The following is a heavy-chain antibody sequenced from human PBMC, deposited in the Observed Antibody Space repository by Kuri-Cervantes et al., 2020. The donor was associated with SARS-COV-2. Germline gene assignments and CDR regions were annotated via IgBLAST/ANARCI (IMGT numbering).Heavy chain of an antibody. CDR3: AKDRAGVHDF. V-gene: IGHV3-30*18. CDR1: GFNFSTTD. CDR2: ISSDGKNK. J-gene: IGHJ4*02. Sequence: GESLKISCVASGFNFSTTDMHWVRQAPGKGLEWVTFISSDGKNKKCMTSGKGRFTISRDNSQNTLYLQMKSLRDEDTAIYYCAKDRAGVHDFWGQGTLVPSPQ. D-gene: IGHD2-21*01.